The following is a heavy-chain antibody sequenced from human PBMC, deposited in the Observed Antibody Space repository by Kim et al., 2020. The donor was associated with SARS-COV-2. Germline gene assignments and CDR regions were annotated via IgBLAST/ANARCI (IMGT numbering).Heavy chain of an antibody. J-gene: IGHJ4*02. D-gene: IGHD3-22*01. CDR3: AADGYPYDSSGHYYDLDY. CDR2: ISCDGSNK. CDR1: GFTFSSYG. V-gene: IGHV3-30*03. Sequence: GGSLRLSCAASGFTFSSYGMHWVRQAPGKGLEWVAVISCDGSNKYYADSVKGRFTISRDNSKNTLYLQMNSLRAEDTAVYYCAADGYPYDSSGHYYDLDYWGQGTLVTVSS.